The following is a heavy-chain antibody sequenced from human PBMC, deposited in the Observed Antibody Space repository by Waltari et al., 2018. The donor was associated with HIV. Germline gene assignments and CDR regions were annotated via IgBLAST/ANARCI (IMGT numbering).Heavy chain of an antibody. V-gene: IGHV3-13*01. CDR3: ARVGYSYGYDY. D-gene: IGHD5-18*01. CDR2: IGTAGDT. CDR1: GFTFSSYD. Sequence: VQLVESGGGLVQPGGSLRLSCAASGFTFSSYDMHWVSQATGKGLEWVSAIGTAGDTYYPGSVKGRFTISRENAKNSLYLQMNSLRAGDTAVYYCARVGYSYGYDYWGQGTLVTVSS. J-gene: IGHJ4*02.